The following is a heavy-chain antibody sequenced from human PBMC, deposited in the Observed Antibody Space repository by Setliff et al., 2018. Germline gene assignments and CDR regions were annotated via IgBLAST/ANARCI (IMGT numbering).Heavy chain of an antibody. V-gene: IGHV1-18*01. D-gene: IGHD1-26*01. CDR2: ISAYNGRT. Sequence: ASVKVSCKASDYTFTDYGIYWVRQAPGQGLEWMGWISAYNGRTNYAEKFHARVTMTTDTATSTAYMELRILKSDDTAVYYCARASGGNSVEDGFDIWGQGTMVTVSS. J-gene: IGHJ3*02. CDR3: ARASGGNSVEDGFDI. CDR1: DYTFTDYG.